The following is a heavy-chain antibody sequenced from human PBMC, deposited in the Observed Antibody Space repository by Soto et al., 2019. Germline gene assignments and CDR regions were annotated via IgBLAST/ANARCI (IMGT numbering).Heavy chain of an antibody. V-gene: IGHV1-69*01. CDR1: GGHFDRFA. D-gene: IGHD4-17*01. CDR3: ARCEDDYGDFGSMDV. J-gene: IGHJ6*02. Sequence: QVQLVQSGAEVKKPGSSVKVSCRASGGHFDRFALSWLRQAHGQGLEWMGGIIPFLSATTYAHKFQGRVTITADESANTLYLELRSLTSDDTAVYYCARCEDDYGDFGSMDVWGQGTSVTVSS. CDR2: IIPFLSAT.